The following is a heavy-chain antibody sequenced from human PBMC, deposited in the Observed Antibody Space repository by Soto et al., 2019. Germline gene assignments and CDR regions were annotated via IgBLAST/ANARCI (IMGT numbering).Heavy chain of an antibody. J-gene: IGHJ4*02. V-gene: IGHV4-30-2*01. CDR3: ARARITFGGVVVGNFDY. Sequence: QLQLQESGSGLVKPSQTLSLTCAVSGGSISSGGYSWSWIRQPPGKGLEWIGYIYHSGSTYYNPSLQSRVTISVDRSKNQFSLKLSSVTAADTAVYYCARARITFGGVVVGNFDYWGQGTLVTVSS. CDR1: GGSISSGGYS. D-gene: IGHD3-16*01. CDR2: IYHSGST.